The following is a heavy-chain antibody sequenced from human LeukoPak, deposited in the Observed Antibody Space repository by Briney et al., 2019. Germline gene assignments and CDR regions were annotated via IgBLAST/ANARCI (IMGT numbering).Heavy chain of an antibody. CDR1: GGSISSHY. J-gene: IGHJ4*02. CDR2: IYYSGST. D-gene: IGHD3-10*01. CDR3: ARLMVRGVIDY. Sequence: SETLSLTCTVSGGSISSHYWSWIRQPPGKGLEWLGYIYYSGSTNYNPSLKSRVTISVDTSKNQFSLKLSSVTAADTAVYYCARLMVRGVIDYWGQGTLVTVSS. V-gene: IGHV4-59*11.